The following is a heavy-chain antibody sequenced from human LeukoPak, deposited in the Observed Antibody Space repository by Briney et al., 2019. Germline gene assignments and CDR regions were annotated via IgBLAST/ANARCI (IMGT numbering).Heavy chain of an antibody. CDR3: ARGIWHNLKDGWYFDY. CDR1: GYTFTDHD. Sequence: ASVKVSCKASGYTFTDHDFNWVRQAAGQGLEWMGWMNPTSGNAGSAPTFQGRLSLTRDTSISTAYMELSNLRPEDTAAYYCARGIWHNLKDGWYFDYWGQGILVTVSS. V-gene: IGHV1-8*01. CDR2: MNPTSGNA. D-gene: IGHD1-1*01. J-gene: IGHJ4*02.